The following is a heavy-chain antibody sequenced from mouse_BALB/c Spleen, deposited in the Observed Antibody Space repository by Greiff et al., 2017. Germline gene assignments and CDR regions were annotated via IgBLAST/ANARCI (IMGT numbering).Heavy chain of an antibody. CDR2: INPSNGGT. J-gene: IGHJ3*01. D-gene: IGHD2-1*01. V-gene: IGHV1S81*02. CDR3: TRANGNYPWFAY. CDR1: GYTFTSYY. Sequence: QVQLKQPGAELVKPGASVKLSCKASGYTFTSYYMYWVKQRPGQGLEWIGGINPSNGGTNFNEKFKSKATLTVDKSSSTAYMQLSSLTSEDSAVYYCTRANGNYPWFAYWGQGTLVTVSA.